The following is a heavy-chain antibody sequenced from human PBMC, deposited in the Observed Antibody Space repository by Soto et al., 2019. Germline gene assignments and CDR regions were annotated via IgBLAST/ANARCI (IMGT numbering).Heavy chain of an antibody. CDR2: INPSGGST. J-gene: IGHJ6*02. CDR3: ARGVFSGHV. V-gene: IGHV1-46*01. Sequence: ASVKVSCKASGYTFTSYYMHWVRQAPGQGLEWMGRINPSGGSTGYAQKFQGRVTMTRNTSISTAYMELSSLRSEDTAVYYCARGVFSGHVWGQGTTVTVSS. CDR1: GYTFTSYY.